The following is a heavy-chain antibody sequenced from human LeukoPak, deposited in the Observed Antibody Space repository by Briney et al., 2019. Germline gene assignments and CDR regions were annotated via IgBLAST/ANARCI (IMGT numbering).Heavy chain of an antibody. J-gene: IGHJ4*02. CDR1: GYTFTSYG. CDR2: ISAYNGNT. V-gene: IGHV1-18*01. Sequence: ASVTVSCKASGYTFTSYGISWVRQAPGQGLEWMGWISAYNGNTNYAQKLQGRVTMTTDTSTSTAYMELRSLRSDDTAVYYCARVGYSSSWGYFDYWGQGTLVTVSS. D-gene: IGHD6-13*01. CDR3: ARVGYSSSWGYFDY.